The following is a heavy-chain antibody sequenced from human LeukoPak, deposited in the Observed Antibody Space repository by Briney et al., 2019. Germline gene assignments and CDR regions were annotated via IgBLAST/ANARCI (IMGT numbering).Heavy chain of an antibody. CDR2: ISGYNGYT. V-gene: IGHV1-18*01. D-gene: IGHD3-22*01. Sequence: GASVKVSCKACGFTFSSYGISWVRQAPGQGLEWMGWISGYNGYTHYTHNLQGRVTMTTDTSTSTAYMELRSLRSDDTAVLYCARDEARYGSGYYPNWFDPWGQGTLVTVSS. J-gene: IGHJ5*02. CDR3: ARDEARYGSGYYPNWFDP. CDR1: GFTFSSYG.